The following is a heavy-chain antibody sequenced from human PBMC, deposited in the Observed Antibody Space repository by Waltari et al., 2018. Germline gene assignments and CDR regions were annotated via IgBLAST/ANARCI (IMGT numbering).Heavy chain of an antibody. CDR2: IISEEFRP. D-gene: IGHD2-21*02. Sequence: EVQLVESGGGLVQPGGSLRLSCAASESTFSGYWMHWVRQAPGKGLVWGSRIISEEFRPGYADSVKGRFTISRDNAKNTLYLQMNSLRAEDTAVYYCASQNGGNSWWLDPWGQGTLVTVSS. CDR3: ASQNGGNSWWLDP. CDR1: ESTFSGYW. J-gene: IGHJ5*02. V-gene: IGHV3-74*01.